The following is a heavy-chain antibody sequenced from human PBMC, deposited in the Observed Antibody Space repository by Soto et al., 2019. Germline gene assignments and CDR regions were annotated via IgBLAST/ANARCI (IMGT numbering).Heavy chain of an antibody. J-gene: IGHJ6*02. V-gene: IGHV3-33*01. D-gene: IGHD3-10*01. CDR1: GFTFSKYA. CDR3: ARDPQDLGIGEDGMDV. CDR2: IWYDGSYK. Sequence: QVQLVESGGGVVQPGRSLRLSCAASGFTFSKYAIHWVRQAPGKGLEWVAVIWYDGSYKYYADSVKGRFTISRDNSKNTLYLEMNSLRVEDTAVSYCARDPQDLGIGEDGMDVWGQGTTVTVSS.